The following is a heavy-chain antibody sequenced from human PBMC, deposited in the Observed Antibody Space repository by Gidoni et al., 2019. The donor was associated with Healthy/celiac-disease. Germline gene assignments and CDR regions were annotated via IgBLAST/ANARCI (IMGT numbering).Heavy chain of an antibody. CDR1: GYSISSGYY. J-gene: IGHJ4*02. V-gene: IGHV4-38-2*02. Sequence: QVQLQESGPGLVKPSETLSLTCTVSGYSISSGYYWGWIRQPPGEGLELIWSIYHSGSTYYNPSLKSLVTISVDTSKTQFSLKLSSVTAADTAVYYCARGGAYGDYAVDYWGQGTLVTVSS. CDR3: ARGGAYGDYAVDY. CDR2: IYHSGST. D-gene: IGHD4-17*01.